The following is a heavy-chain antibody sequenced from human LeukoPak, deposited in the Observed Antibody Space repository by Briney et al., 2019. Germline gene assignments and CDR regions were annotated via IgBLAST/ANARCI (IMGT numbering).Heavy chain of an antibody. D-gene: IGHD3-22*01. CDR3: ARRGYYDSSGPLPDPFDY. CDR2: TFVSGST. CDR1: GGSISSGGYS. Sequence: SETLSLTCAVSGGSISSGGYSWSWIRQPPGKGLGWMGTTFVSGSTYYSPSLKSRVTISVERSRNQFSLQLSSVTAADTAVYYCARRGYYDSSGPLPDPFDYWGQGTLVTVSS. J-gene: IGHJ4*02. V-gene: IGHV4-30-2*01.